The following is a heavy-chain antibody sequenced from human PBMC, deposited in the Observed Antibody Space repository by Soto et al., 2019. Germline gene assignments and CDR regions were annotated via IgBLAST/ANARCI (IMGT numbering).Heavy chain of an antibody. V-gene: IGHV4-59*01. J-gene: IGHJ4*02. Sequence: SETLSLTCTVSGGSISSYYWSWIRQPPGKGLEWIGYIYYSGSTNYNPSLKSRVTISVDTSKNQFSLKLSSVTAADTAVYYCARGGGYDYCAFWGQGTQVTVSS. D-gene: IGHD5-12*01. CDR1: GGSISSYY. CDR2: IYYSGST. CDR3: ARGGGYDYCAF.